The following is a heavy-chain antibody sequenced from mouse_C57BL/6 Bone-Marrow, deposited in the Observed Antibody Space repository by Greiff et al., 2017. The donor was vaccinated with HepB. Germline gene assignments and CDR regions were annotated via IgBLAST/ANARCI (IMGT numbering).Heavy chain of an antibody. CDR3: ALKGAMDY. J-gene: IGHJ4*01. Sequence: QVQLQQPGAELVRPGSSVKLSCKASGYTFTSYWMDWVKQRPGQGPEWIGNIYPSDSETHYNQKFKDKATLTVDKSSSTAYMQLSSLTSEDSAVYYCALKGAMDYWGQGTSVTVSS. CDR2: IYPSDSET. D-gene: IGHD1-3*01. CDR1: GYTFTSYW. V-gene: IGHV1-61*01.